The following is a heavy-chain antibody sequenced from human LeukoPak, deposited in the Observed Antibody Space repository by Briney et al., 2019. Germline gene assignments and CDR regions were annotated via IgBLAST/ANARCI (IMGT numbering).Heavy chain of an antibody. J-gene: IGHJ4*02. CDR3: AKVRGQWPNFYFDY. CDR1: GFIFSSYA. D-gene: IGHD6-19*01. CDR2: ISSSGGST. Sequence: GGSLRLSCAASGFIFSSYAMSWVRQAPGKGLEWVSVISSSGGSTYYADSVKGRFTISRDNSKNTLYLQMNSLRAEDTAVYYCAKVRGQWPNFYFDYWGQGTLVTVSS. V-gene: IGHV3-23*01.